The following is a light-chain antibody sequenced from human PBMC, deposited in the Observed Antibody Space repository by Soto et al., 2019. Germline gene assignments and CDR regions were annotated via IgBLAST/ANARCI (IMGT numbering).Light chain of an antibody. J-gene: IGKJ1*01. CDR1: QSISSW. CDR3: QHYGGVWT. CDR2: DAS. V-gene: IGKV1-5*01. Sequence: DIQMTQSPSTLSASVGDRVTITCRASQSISSWLAWYQQKLGRAPRLLIYDASSLESGVPSRFSGSGSATEFILTISSLQPDDFATYHCQHYGGVWTFGQGTKVDIK.